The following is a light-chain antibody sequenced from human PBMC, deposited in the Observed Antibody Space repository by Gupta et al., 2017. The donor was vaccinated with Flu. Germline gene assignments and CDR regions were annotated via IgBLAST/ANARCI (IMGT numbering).Light chain of an antibody. CDR3: QKNYSSPLT. CDR1: QSVLYSSNNKNY. CDR2: WAS. Sequence: DLVMTQSPDSLAVSLGERATINCKSSQSVLYSSNNKNYLAWYQQKPGQPPKLLIYWASTRESGVPDRVIGSGSGTEFTLKISSLQAEDVAVYYWQKNYSSPLTCGGGTKVEIK. J-gene: IGKJ4*01. V-gene: IGKV4-1*01.